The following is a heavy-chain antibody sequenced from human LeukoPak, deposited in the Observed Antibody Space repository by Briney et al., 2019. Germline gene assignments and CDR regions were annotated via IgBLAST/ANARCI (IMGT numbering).Heavy chain of an antibody. CDR3: ARRSYGTVVDY. CDR2: IYYSGST. D-gene: IGHD5-18*01. V-gene: IGHV4-31*03. Sequence: PSQTLSLTCTVSGGSISSGVYYWSWIRQHPGKGLEWIGYIYYSGSTYYNPSLKSRVTISVDTSKNQFSLKLSSVTAADTAVYYCARRSYGTVVDYWGQGTLVTVSS. CDR1: GGSISSGVYY. J-gene: IGHJ4*02.